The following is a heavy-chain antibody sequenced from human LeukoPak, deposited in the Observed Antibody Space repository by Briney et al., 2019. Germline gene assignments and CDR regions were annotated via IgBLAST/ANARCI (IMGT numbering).Heavy chain of an antibody. Sequence: GRSLRLSCAASGFTFSSYAMHWVRQAPGKGLEWVAVISYDGSNKYYADSVKGRFTISRDNSKNTLYLQMNSLRAEDTAVYYCARDRSSSWCTDYWGQGTLVTVST. D-gene: IGHD6-13*01. CDR3: ARDRSSSWCTDY. CDR2: ISYDGSNK. J-gene: IGHJ4*02. V-gene: IGHV3-30*04. CDR1: GFTFSSYA.